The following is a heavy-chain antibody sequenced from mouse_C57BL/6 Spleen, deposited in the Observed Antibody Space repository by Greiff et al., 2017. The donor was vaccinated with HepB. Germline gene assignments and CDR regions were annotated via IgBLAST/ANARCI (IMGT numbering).Heavy chain of an antibody. Sequence: QVQLKESGAELAKPGASVKLSCKASGYTFTSYWMHWVKQRPGQGLEWIGYINPSSGYTKYNQKFKDKATLTADKSSSTAYMQLSSLTYEDSAVYYCARGYYGSSYGGYFDVWGTGTTVTVSS. CDR1: GYTFTSYW. CDR2: INPSSGYT. CDR3: ARGYYGSSYGGYFDV. V-gene: IGHV1-7*01. J-gene: IGHJ1*03. D-gene: IGHD1-1*01.